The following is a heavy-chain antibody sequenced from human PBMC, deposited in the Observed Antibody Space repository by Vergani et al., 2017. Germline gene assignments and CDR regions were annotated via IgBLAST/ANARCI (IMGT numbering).Heavy chain of an antibody. CDR1: GFTFSGYY. D-gene: IGHD2-21*01. CDR3: ARDTQGGGWCGGY. Sequence: QVQLVQSGAEVKKPGASVKVSCMTSGFTFSGYYIHWVRQAPGQGLEWMGWVNPNSGGTNYAQKFKGRVTMTRDTSNNTAYMELNRLKSDDTAMYYCARDTQGGGWCGGYWGQGTLVTVSS. J-gene: IGHJ4*02. V-gene: IGHV1-2*02. CDR2: VNPNSGGT.